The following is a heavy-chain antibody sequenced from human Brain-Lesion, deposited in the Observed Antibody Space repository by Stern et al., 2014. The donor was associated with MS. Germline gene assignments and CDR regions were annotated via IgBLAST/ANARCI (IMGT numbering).Heavy chain of an antibody. CDR1: GYTFTTYG. J-gene: IGHJ5*02. Sequence: VQLVQSGGEVKKPGASVKVSCKASGYTFTTYGISLVRQAPGQGLEWMGWISAYTGNTNYAQNFQGRVTMTTDTATSTAYMDLRSLRPDDTAIYYCARRVYGDYAAYQDLWGQGTPVTVSS. V-gene: IGHV1-18*04. CDR3: ARRVYGDYAAYQDL. CDR2: ISAYTGNT. D-gene: IGHD4-17*01.